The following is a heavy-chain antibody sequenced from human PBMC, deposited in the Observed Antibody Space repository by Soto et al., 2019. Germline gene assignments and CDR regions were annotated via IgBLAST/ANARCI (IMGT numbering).Heavy chain of an antibody. CDR1: GGTFSSYA. CDR3: ARATTRYYDFLSGYYPPYYGMDV. V-gene: IGHV1-69*01. Sequence: QVQLVQSGAEVKKPGSSVKVSCKASGGTFSSYAISWVRQAPGQGLEWMGGIIPIFGTANYAQKFQGRVTITADESTSTADMELSSLRSEDTAVHYCARATTRYYDFLSGYYPPYYGMDVWGQGTTVTFSS. CDR2: IIPIFGTA. J-gene: IGHJ6*02. D-gene: IGHD3-3*01.